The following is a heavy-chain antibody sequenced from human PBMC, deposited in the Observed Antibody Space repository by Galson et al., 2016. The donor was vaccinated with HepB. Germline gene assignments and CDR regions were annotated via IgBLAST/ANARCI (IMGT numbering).Heavy chain of an antibody. CDR1: DFSIENYG. Sequence: SLRLSCAGSDFSIENYGVHWVRQAPGKGPEWVAVISFDGDKYSYADSVRGRFTISRDNAKNTVSLQMNSLRAEDTAIYYCVRDFLWGEGADAFDIWGQGTRVTVSS. CDR2: ISFDGDKY. J-gene: IGHJ3*02. CDR3: VRDFLWGEGADAFDI. D-gene: IGHD3-16*01. V-gene: IGHV3-30-3*01.